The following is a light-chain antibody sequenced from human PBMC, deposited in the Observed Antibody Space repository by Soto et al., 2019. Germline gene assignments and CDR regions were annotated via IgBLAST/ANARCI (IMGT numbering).Light chain of an antibody. CDR1: SGHSNYA. Sequence: QLVLSQSPSASASLGASVKVTCTLSSGHSNYAIAWHQQQPETGPRFLMKLNSDGSHTKGDGIPDRFSGSISGAERYLTISSLQSEDEADYYCQTWDTGTQVVFGGGTKLTV. V-gene: IGLV4-69*01. CDR3: QTWDTGTQVV. J-gene: IGLJ2*01. CDR2: LNSDGSH.